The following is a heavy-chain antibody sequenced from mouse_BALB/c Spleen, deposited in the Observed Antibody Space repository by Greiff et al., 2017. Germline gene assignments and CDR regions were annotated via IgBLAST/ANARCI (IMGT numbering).Heavy chain of an antibody. D-gene: IGHD1-1*01. V-gene: IGHV6-6*02. J-gene: IGHJ1*01. Sequence: EVKVVESGGGLVQPGGSMKLSCVASGFTFSNYWMNWVRQSPEKGLEWVAEIRLKSNNYATHYAESVKGRFTISRDDSKSSVYLQMNNLRAEDTGIYYCTREDYYGSSYDWYFDVWGAGTTVTVSS. CDR3: TREDYYGSSYDWYFDV. CDR2: IRLKSNNYAT. CDR1: GFTFSNYW.